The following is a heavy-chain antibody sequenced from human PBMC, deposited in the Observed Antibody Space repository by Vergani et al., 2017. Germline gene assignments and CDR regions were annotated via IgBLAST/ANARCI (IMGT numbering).Heavy chain of an antibody. CDR2: INTNTGNP. J-gene: IGHJ5*02. V-gene: IGHV7-4-1*02. CDR1: GGTFSSYA. Sequence: QVQLVQSGAEVKKPGASVKVSCKASGGTFSSYAISWVRQAPGQGLEWMGWINTNTGNPTYAQGFTGRFVFSLDTSVSTAYLQISSLKAEDTAVYYCARMIYDFWSGTTTNWFDPWGQGTLVTVSS. D-gene: IGHD3-3*01. CDR3: ARMIYDFWSGTTTNWFDP.